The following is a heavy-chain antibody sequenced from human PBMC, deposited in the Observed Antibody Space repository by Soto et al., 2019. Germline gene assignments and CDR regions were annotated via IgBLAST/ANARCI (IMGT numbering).Heavy chain of an antibody. V-gene: IGHV4-31*03. CDR2: IYYSGST. Sequence: SETLSITCTVSGCSISSGGYYWSWILQHPGKGLEWIGYIYYSGSTYYNPSLKSRVTISVDTSKNQFSLKLSSVTAADTAVYYCARGSKLCYCSGGSCYGRFDSWCQGTLVTVSS. CDR1: GCSISSGGYY. D-gene: IGHD2-15*01. CDR3: ARGSKLCYCSGGSCYGRFDS. J-gene: IGHJ5*01.